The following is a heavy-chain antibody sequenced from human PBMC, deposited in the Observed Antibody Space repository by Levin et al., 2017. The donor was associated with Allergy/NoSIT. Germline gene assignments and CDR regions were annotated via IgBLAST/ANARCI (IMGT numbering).Heavy chain of an antibody. Sequence: GGSLSLSCPGSGSSFTRYWIGWVRQMPGNGLEWMGIINPDDSDTRYSPSFQGQVTFSADKSISTAYLQWRSLKASDTAMYYCARAGALNSGYYYYDYWGQGTLVTVSS. CDR3: ARAGALNSGYYYYDY. CDR1: GSSFTRYW. CDR2: INPDDSDT. V-gene: IGHV5-51*01. D-gene: IGHD3-22*01. J-gene: IGHJ4*02.